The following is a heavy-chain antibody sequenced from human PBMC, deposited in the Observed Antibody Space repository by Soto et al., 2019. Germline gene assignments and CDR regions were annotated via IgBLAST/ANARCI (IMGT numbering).Heavy chain of an antibody. D-gene: IGHD1-26*01. CDR2: TVPLFDTS. Sequence: QVQLVQFGAVVKKPGSSVDVSCKASGGTFNGYGISWVRQAPGQVLGWMGGTVPLFDTSKYAPRFQGRVTITADNSTSTAYMDLRRVRSEHTAIYFYARGVTNSGAFYNDPSAYDLWREGTQV. J-gene: IGHJ3*01. CDR1: GGTFNGYG. V-gene: IGHV1-69*06. CDR3: ARGVTNSGAFYNDPSAYDL.